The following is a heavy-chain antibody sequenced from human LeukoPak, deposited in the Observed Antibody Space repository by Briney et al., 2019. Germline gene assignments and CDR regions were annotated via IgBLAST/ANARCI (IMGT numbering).Heavy chain of an antibody. CDR1: GYTLTELS. Sequence: ASVKVSCKVSGYTLTELSMHWVRQAPGKGLEWMGGFDPEDGETIYAQKFQGRVTMTEDTSTDTAYMELSSLRSEDTAVYYCATGRFGEFTPDYWGQGTLVTVSS. CDR2: FDPEDGET. CDR3: ATGRFGEFTPDY. V-gene: IGHV1-24*01. D-gene: IGHD3-10*01. J-gene: IGHJ4*02.